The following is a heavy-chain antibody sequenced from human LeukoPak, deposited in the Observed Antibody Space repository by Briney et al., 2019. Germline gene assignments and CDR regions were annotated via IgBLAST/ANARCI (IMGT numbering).Heavy chain of an antibody. CDR1: GFTFSSYA. CDR3: TRDRGSTTMLRGVNHY. D-gene: IGHD3-10*01. V-gene: IGHV3-23*01. J-gene: IGHJ4*02. CDR2: ISGSGGST. Sequence: AGGSLRLSCAAPGFTFSSYAMSWVRQAPGKGLEWVSAISGSGGSTYYADSVKGRFTISRDNTRNSLSLQINDLRVEDTAVYYCTRDRGSTTMLRGVNHYWGQGTLVTVSS.